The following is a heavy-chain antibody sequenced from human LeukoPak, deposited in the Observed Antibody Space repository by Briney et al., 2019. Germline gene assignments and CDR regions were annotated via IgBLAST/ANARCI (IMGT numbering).Heavy chain of an antibody. D-gene: IGHD6-19*01. CDR2: MFYSEST. CDR1: GASVSDGNYY. V-gene: IGHV4-61*01. CDR3: ARDRRLGIAVAGTKGDWFDP. J-gene: IGHJ5*02. Sequence: NPSETLSLTCSVSGASVSDGNYYWSWIRQPPGKGLERIGCMFYSESTKYNPSLKSRVTISVDKSKNQFSLHMSSVTAADTAVYYCARDRRLGIAVAGTKGDWFDPWGQGTLVTVSS.